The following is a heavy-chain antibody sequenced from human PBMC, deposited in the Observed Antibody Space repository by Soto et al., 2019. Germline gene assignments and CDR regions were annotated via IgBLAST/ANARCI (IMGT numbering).Heavy chain of an antibody. J-gene: IGHJ6*02. CDR2: IYSNGDT. D-gene: IGHD6-6*01. V-gene: IGHV4-31*03. CDR1: SDSMNSGGYY. Sequence: SETLSLTCSVSSDSMNSGGYYWSWIRQHPGKGLEWIGYIYSNGDTYYNPSLKSRVTISVDTSKNQFSLNLTSVTAADTAVYYCARRGGSSSGYYYYAMDVWGQGTTVTAP. CDR3: ARRGGSSSGYYYYAMDV.